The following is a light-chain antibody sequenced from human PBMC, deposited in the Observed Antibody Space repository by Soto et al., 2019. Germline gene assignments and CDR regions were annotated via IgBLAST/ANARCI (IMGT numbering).Light chain of an antibody. CDR3: KQNNNRPPRT. V-gene: IGKV3-15*01. Sequence: EIEMTQSPATLSVSPGDRVTLSCRASQSVKSNLAWYQQKLGQAPRLLIYGASTRDTGVPARFSGSGSGTAFTPPISSLLSEDFVVYYCKQNNNRPPRTFGQGTKVEI. CDR1: QSVKSN. J-gene: IGKJ1*01. CDR2: GAS.